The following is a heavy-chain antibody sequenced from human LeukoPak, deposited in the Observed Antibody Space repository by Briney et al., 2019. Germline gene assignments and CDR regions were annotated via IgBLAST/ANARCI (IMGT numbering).Heavy chain of an antibody. CDR1: GGSISSYY. D-gene: IGHD6-19*01. CDR3: AREYSSGWYARWFDH. Sequence: SETLPLTCTVSGGSISSYYWSWIRQPAGKGLEWIGRIYTSGSTNYNPSLKSRVTMSVDTSKNQFSLKLSSVTAADTAVYYCAREYSSGWYARWFDHWGQGTLVTVSS. CDR2: IYTSGST. V-gene: IGHV4-4*07. J-gene: IGHJ5*02.